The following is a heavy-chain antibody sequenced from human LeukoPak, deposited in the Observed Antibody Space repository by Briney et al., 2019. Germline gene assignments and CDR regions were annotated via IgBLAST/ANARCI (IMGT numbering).Heavy chain of an antibody. CDR2: IDSDGSST. CDR1: GFTFSSYW. Sequence: PGGSLRLSCAASGFTFSSYWMHWVRQAPGKGLVWVSRIDSDGSSTNYVDSVKGRFIISRDNAKNTLYLQMNSLRAEDTAVYYCARDLRGSAVAGFDYWGQGTLVTVSS. J-gene: IGHJ4*02. D-gene: IGHD6-19*01. V-gene: IGHV3-74*01. CDR3: ARDLRGSAVAGFDY.